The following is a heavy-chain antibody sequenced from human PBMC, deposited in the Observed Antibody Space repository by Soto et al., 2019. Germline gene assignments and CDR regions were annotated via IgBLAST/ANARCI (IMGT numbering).Heavy chain of an antibody. Sequence: ASVKVSCKASGYTFTSYGISWVRQAPGQGLEWMGWISAYNGNTNYAQKLQGRVTMTTDTSTSTAYMELRSLRSNDTAVYYCARELTGPTGASRLRFDPWGQETLVTVSS. CDR3: ARELTGPTGASRLRFDP. J-gene: IGHJ5*02. D-gene: IGHD1-7*01. CDR1: GYTFTSYG. CDR2: ISAYNGNT. V-gene: IGHV1-18*01.